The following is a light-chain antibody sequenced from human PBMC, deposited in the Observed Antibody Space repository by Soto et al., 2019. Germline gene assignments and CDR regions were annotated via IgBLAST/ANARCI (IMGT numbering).Light chain of an antibody. CDR2: EVS. J-gene: IGLJ3*02. CDR3: CSYAGSSWV. V-gene: IGLV2-23*02. Sequence: QSVLTQPASVSGSPGQSITISCTGTSIDVGSYNLVSWYQQHPGKAPKLMIYEVSKRPSGVSNRFSGSKSGNTASLTISGLQAEDEADYYCCSYAGSSWVFGGGTQLTVL. CDR1: SIDVGSYNL.